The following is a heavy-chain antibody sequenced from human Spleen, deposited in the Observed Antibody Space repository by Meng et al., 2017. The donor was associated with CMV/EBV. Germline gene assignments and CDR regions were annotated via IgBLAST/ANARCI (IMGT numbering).Heavy chain of an antibody. D-gene: IGHD3-22*01. J-gene: IGHJ4*02. CDR1: GGSFSGYY. CDR2: INHSGST. V-gene: IGHV4-34*01. CDR3: ARGSTSVTMIVVVITAASLAYDS. Sequence: SETLSLTCAVYGGSFSGYYWSWIRQPPGKGLEWIGEINHSGSTNYNPSLKSRVTISVDTSKNQFSLKLSSVTAADTAVYYCARGSTSVTMIVVVITAASLAYDSWGQGTLVTVSS.